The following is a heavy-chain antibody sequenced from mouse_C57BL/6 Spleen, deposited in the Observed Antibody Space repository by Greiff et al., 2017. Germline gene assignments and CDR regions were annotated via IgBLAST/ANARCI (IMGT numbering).Heavy chain of an antibody. V-gene: IGHV1-22*01. CDR2: INPNNGGT. CDR1: GYTFTDYN. J-gene: IGHJ1*03. CDR3: ARAGLGLWYFEV. D-gene: IGHD4-1*01. Sequence: EVQLQQSGPELVKPGASVKMSCKASGYTFTDYNMHWVKQSHGKSLEWIGYINPNNGGTSYNQKFKGKATLTVNKSSSTAYMELRSLTSEDSAVYYCARAGLGLWYFEVWGTGTTVTVSS.